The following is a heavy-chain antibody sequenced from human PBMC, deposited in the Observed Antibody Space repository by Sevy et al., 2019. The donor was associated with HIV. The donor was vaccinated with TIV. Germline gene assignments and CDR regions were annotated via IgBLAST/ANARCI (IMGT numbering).Heavy chain of an antibody. CDR2: ISYGGDKR. J-gene: IGHJ6*02. Sequence: GGSLRLSCVASGFSFSTYGVHWVRQAPGKGLEWVAVISYGGDKRNYADSVKGRFTISRDNSKNRVYLQMNSLRAEDTAVYFCARDEYSDYDTYYYGMDVWGQGTTVTVSS. V-gene: IGHV3-30*04. D-gene: IGHD4-17*01. CDR1: GFSFSTYG. CDR3: ARDEYSDYDTYYYGMDV.